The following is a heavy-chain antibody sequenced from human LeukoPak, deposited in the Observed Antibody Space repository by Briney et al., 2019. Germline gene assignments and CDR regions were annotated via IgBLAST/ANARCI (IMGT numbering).Heavy chain of an antibody. J-gene: IGHJ3*02. CDR3: ARSIGGVIVEDAFDI. CDR2: IYYSGST. D-gene: IGHD3-16*02. CDR1: GGSISSYY. Sequence: SETLSLTCTVSGGSISSYYWSWIRQPPGKGLEWIGYIYYSGSTNYSPSLKSRVTTSVDTSKNQFSLKLSSVTAADTAVYYCARSIGGVIVEDAFDIWGQGTMVTVSS. V-gene: IGHV4-59*01.